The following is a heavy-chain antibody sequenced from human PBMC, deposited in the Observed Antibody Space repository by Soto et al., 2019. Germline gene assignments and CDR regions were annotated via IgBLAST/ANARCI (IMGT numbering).Heavy chain of an antibody. D-gene: IGHD3-16*01. J-gene: IGHJ5*02. CDR2: INPAGTIT. Sequence: GSLRLSCAASGFPFSHYWMHWVRQTPGKGLVWVSRINPAGTITNYADSVEGRFTTSRDNADSALFLQMNSLSAEDTAIYYCTSDTFGLRDTWGQGTLVTVSS. CDR3: TSDTFGLRDT. CDR1: GFPFSHYW. V-gene: IGHV3-74*01.